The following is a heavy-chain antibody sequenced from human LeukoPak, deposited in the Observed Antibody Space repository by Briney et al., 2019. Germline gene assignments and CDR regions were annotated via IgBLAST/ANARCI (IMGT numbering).Heavy chain of an antibody. Sequence: PGGSLRLSCAASGFTFSMYSMAWVRQAPGKGLEWVSVINDRGGYIQDADSVKGRFTISRDNSKNTLYLQMNSLRAEDTAVYYCAKPLEKYTYGGNFDYWGQGILVTVSS. CDR2: INDRGGYI. CDR1: GFTFSMYS. J-gene: IGHJ4*02. D-gene: IGHD4-23*01. V-gene: IGHV3-23*01. CDR3: AKPLEKYTYGGNFDY.